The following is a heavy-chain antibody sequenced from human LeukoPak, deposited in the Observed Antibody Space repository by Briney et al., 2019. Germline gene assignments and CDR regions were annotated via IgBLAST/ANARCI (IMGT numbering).Heavy chain of an antibody. Sequence: SVKVSCKASGGTFSSYAISWVRQARGQRLEWIGWIGVARGNTNYAQKVQDRITITRDMPTSTAYMELRSLESEDTAVYYCAAEIYGGNSKCCSFDIWGQGTIVTVSS. D-gene: IGHD4-23*01. CDR3: AAEIYGGNSKCCSFDI. CDR2: IGVARGNT. J-gene: IGHJ3*02. V-gene: IGHV1-58*02. CDR1: GGTFSSYA.